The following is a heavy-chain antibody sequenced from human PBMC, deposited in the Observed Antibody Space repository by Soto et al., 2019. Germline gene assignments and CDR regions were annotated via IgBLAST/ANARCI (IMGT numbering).Heavy chain of an antibody. CDR2: IYYSGST. V-gene: IGHV4-39*01. Sequence: QLQLQESGPGLVKPSETLSLTCTVSGGSISSTGYYWGWIRQPPRKGREWIGSIYYSGSTSYNPSLKSRVTMSVDTSKNQLSLKVRSVTAADTAVYYCARLHCIRPNCLPLDPWGQGTLVTVSS. CDR1: GGSISSTGYY. CDR3: ARLHCIRPNCLPLDP. D-gene: IGHD2-2*01. J-gene: IGHJ5*02.